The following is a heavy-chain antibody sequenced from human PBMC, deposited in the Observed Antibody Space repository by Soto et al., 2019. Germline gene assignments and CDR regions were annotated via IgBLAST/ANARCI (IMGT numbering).Heavy chain of an antibody. CDR3: AREGILGLFDAYDL. V-gene: IGHV1-18*04. J-gene: IGHJ3*01. D-gene: IGHD3-3*01. CDR1: VFTSSG. CDR2: ISTHNGNT. Sequence: VKVSCKASVFTSSGISWVRQAPGQRLEWMGWISTHNGNTIYAQKFQGRVIMTMDTSTTTVYMELRSLRPDDTAVYLCAREGILGLFDAYDLWGQGTMVTVSS.